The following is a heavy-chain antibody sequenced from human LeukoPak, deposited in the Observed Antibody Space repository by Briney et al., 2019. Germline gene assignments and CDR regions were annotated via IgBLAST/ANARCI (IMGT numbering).Heavy chain of an antibody. CDR1: GYSISSGYY. D-gene: IGHD2-2*02. Sequence: SETLSLTCTVSGYSISSGYYWSWIRQPPGKGLEWIGYIYHSGSTYYNPSLKSRVTISVDRSKNQFSLKLSSVTAADTAVYYCARDSSYCSSTSCYIRWGQGTLVTVSS. CDR3: ARDSSYCSSTSCYIR. CDR2: IYHSGST. V-gene: IGHV4-38-2*02. J-gene: IGHJ4*02.